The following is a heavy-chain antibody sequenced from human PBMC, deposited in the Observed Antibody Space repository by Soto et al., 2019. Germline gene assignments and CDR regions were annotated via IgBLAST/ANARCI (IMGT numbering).Heavy chain of an antibody. V-gene: IGHV3-23*01. CDR2: ISGSGHNT. CDR3: AKDSSNYAPYYFHYGMDV. CDR1: GFTFDSYA. D-gene: IGHD1-26*01. J-gene: IGHJ6*02. Sequence: PGGSLRLSCAASGFTFDSYAMSLVRRAPGKGLECVSSISGSGHNTYYADSVKGRFTISRDNSKNTLYLQMNSLRAEDTALYYCAKDSSNYAPYYFHYGMDVWGLGTTVTVSS.